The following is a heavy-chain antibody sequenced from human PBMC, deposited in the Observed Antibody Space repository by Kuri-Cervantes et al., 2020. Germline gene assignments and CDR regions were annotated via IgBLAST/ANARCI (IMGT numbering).Heavy chain of an antibody. V-gene: IGHV5-51*01. CDR3: ARQSDGYYYYYGMDV. J-gene: IGHJ6*02. D-gene: IGHD2-21*02. CDR2: IYPGDSDT. CDR1: GYSFTSYW. Sequence: GESLKISCKGSGYSFTSYWIGWVRQMPGKGLEWMGIIYPGDSDTRYSPSFQGQVTISADKSTSTAYLQWSSLKASDTAIYYCARQSDGYYYYYGMDVWGQGTTVTVSS.